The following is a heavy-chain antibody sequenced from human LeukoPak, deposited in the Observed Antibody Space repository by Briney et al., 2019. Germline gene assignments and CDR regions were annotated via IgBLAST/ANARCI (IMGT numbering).Heavy chain of an antibody. CDR2: IKHDGSDK. Sequence: GGSLRLSCAASGFTFSSFWMTWFRQTPGKGLEWVANIKHDGSDKYYVDSVKGRFTISRDNAKNSLYLQMNSLRAEDTAVYYCVREARTIGYWGQGTLVTVSP. CDR3: VREARTIGY. J-gene: IGHJ4*02. V-gene: IGHV3-7*01. CDR1: GFTFSSFW. D-gene: IGHD1-7*01.